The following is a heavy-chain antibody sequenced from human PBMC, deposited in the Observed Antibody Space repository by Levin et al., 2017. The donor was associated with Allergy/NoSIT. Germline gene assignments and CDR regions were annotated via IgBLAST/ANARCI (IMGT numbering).Heavy chain of an antibody. CDR1: GFTFNNYG. V-gene: IGHV3-48*04. D-gene: IGHD2-2*01. CDR3: AKQRSTSWKTFDG. J-gene: IGHJ4*02. Sequence: GASVKVSCVASGFTFNNYGLSWVRQSPERGLEWISYISASGDTTHYAESVKGRFTMSRDNPKNSLYLEMNSLRPEDTAVYYCAKQRSTSWKTFDGWGQGTLVIVSS. CDR2: ISASGDTT.